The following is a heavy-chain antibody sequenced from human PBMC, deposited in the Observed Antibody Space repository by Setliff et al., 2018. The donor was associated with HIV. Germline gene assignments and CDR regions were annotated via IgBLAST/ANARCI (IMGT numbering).Heavy chain of an antibody. V-gene: IGHV1-46*01. Sequence: ASVKVSCKASGCTFTSYYMHWVRQAPGQGLEWMGMVYPSDGSTNYAQKFQGRVTMTRDTSTSTVYMELSSLRSEDTAVYYCARVWKWLHYFDYWGQGTLVTVSS. J-gene: IGHJ4*02. CDR3: ARVWKWLHYFDY. CDR1: GCTFTSYY. D-gene: IGHD5-18*01. CDR2: VYPSDGST.